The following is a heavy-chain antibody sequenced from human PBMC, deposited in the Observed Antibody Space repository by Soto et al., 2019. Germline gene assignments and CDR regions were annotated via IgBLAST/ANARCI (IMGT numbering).Heavy chain of an antibody. Sequence: QITLKESGPTLVKPTQTLTLTCTFSGFSFSTSAVGVGWIRQPPGKALEWLALIYWDDDKRYSPSLKSRLTITKDTPRNSVVATLTYMDPVDTATYYCAHVHWAASGTRYYFDYWGQGTLVTVSS. V-gene: IGHV2-5*02. D-gene: IGHD6-13*01. CDR2: IYWDDDK. J-gene: IGHJ4*02. CDR3: AHVHWAASGTRYYFDY. CDR1: GFSFSTSAVG.